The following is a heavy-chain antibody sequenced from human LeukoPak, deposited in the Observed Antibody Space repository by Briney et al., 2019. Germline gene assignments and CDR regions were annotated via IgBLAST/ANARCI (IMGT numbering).Heavy chain of an antibody. V-gene: IGHV3-11*04. Sequence: PGGPLKLSCVVSGFTFSDYYMSWIRQAPGKGLEWISYITNTGSTIKYADSVRGRFTISRDNAKNSLYLQLNSLRAEDTAVYYCARNLGYCSGENCYCFAPWGQGTLVTVSS. CDR3: ARNLGYCSGENCYCFAP. CDR2: ITNTGSTI. CDR1: GFTFSDYY. D-gene: IGHD2-15*01. J-gene: IGHJ5*02.